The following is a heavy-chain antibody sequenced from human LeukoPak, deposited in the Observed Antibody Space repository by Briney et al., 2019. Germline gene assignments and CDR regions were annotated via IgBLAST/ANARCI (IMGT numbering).Heavy chain of an antibody. Sequence: GGSLRLSCAASGFTFSSYWMHWARQAPGKGLVWVSRINTDGSITIYADSVRGRFTVSRDNAQNTLYLQMNSLRAEDTAVYYCARESLGSSNFHWGQGTLVTVSS. D-gene: IGHD2-2*01. V-gene: IGHV3-74*01. CDR1: GFTFSSYW. J-gene: IGHJ4*02. CDR3: ARESLGSSNFH. CDR2: INTDGSIT.